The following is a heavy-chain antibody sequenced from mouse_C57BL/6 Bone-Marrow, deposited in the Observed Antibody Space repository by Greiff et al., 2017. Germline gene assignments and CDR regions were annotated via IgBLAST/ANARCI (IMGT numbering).Heavy chain of an antibody. CDR2: IDPENGDT. V-gene: IGHV14-4*01. J-gene: IGHJ1*03. CDR1: GFNIKDDY. CDR3: TPYYYGSSYGYFDV. D-gene: IGHD1-1*01. Sequence: VQLQQSGAELVRPGASVKLSCTASGFNIKDDYMHWVKQRPEQGLEWIGWIDPENGDTEYASKFQGKATITADTSSNTAYLQFSSLTSEDTAVYCCTPYYYGSSYGYFDVWGTRTTVTVSS.